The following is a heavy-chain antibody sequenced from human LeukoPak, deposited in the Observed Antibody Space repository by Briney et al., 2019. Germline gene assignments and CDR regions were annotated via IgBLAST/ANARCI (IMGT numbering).Heavy chain of an antibody. CDR2: INPSGGST. V-gene: IGHV1-46*01. Sequence: ASVKVSCKASGYIFTNYYMHWVRQAPGQGLEWMGTINPSGGSTTYAQKFQGRVTMTRDTSTSTVYMELSSLRSEDTAVYYCVRGRYYYGSGSYYFFDYWGQGTLVTVSS. D-gene: IGHD3-10*01. J-gene: IGHJ4*02. CDR1: GYIFTNYY. CDR3: VRGRYYYGSGSYYFFDY.